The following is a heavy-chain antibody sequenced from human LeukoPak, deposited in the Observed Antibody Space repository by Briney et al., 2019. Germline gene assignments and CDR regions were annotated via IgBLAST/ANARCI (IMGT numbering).Heavy chain of an antibody. CDR3: AKATGALYGMDV. Sequence: GGSLRLSCAASGCTFSSHAMSWVRQAPGKGLEWVSVISGSGGNTDYADSVKGRFTISRDNSKNTLHLQMNSLRVEDTAVYHCAKATGALYGMDVWGQGTTVSVSS. CDR1: GCTFSSHA. D-gene: IGHD7-27*01. J-gene: IGHJ6*02. V-gene: IGHV3-23*01. CDR2: ISGSGGNT.